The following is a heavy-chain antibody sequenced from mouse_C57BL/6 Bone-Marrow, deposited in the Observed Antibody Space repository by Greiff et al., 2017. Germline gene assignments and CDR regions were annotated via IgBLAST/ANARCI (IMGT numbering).Heavy chain of an antibody. J-gene: IGHJ2*01. CDR2: INPNNGGT. D-gene: IGHD1-1*01. CDR3: ARCGTTVVPYYFDY. CDR1: GYTFTDYN. V-gene: IGHV1-18*01. Sequence: EVKVVESGPELVKPGASVKIPCKASGYTFTDYNMDWVKQSHGKSLEWIGDINPNNGGTIYNQKFKGKATLTVDKASSTAYMELRSLTSEDTAVYYCARCGTTVVPYYFDYWGQGTTLTVSS.